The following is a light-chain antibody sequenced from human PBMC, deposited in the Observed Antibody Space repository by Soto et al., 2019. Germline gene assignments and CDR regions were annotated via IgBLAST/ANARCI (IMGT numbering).Light chain of an antibody. V-gene: IGKV1-9*01. CDR2: AAS. Sequence: DIQLTQSPSLLSASVGDRVTITCRASQGINIFLAWFQQKPGKAPNLLISAASTLQSGVPSRFSGSGSETEFTLTITSLQPEDSATYYCQQRNSYPRTFGQGT. J-gene: IGKJ2*01. CDR1: QGINIF. CDR3: QQRNSYPRT.